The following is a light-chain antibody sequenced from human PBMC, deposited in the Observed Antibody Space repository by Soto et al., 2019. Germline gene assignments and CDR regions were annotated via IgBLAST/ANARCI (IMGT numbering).Light chain of an antibody. J-gene: IGLJ1*01. Sequence: QSALTQPPSASGTPGQRVTISCSGSSSNIGSNYVYWYQQLPGTAPKLLIYRNNQWPSGVPDRFSGSKSGTSASLAISGLRSEDEADYYCAAWDDSLSALVFGTGTKLTVL. CDR2: RNN. V-gene: IGLV1-47*01. CDR1: SSNIGSNY. CDR3: AAWDDSLSALV.